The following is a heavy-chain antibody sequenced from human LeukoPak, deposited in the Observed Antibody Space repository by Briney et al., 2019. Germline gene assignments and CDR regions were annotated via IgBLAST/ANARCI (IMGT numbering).Heavy chain of an antibody. CDR1: GFTVSSNY. J-gene: IGHJ4*02. CDR2: IYSGGST. Sequence: GGSLRLSCAASGFTVSSNYMSWVRQAPGKGLEWVSVIYSGGSTYYADSVKGRFTISRDNSKNTLYLQMNSLRAEDTAVYYCVFAAYGDYKYFDYWGRGTLVTVSS. V-gene: IGHV3-53*01. D-gene: IGHD4-17*01. CDR3: VFAAYGDYKYFDY.